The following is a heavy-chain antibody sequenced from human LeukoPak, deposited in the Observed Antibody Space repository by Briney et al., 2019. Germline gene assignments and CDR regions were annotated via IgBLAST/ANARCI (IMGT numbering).Heavy chain of an antibody. Sequence: SETLSLTCTVSGGSISSSSYYWGWIRQPPGKGLEWIGSIYHSGSTYYNPSLKSRVTISVDTSKNQFSLKLSSVTAADTAVYYCASHPIVPAAIDYWGQGTLVTVSS. CDR1: GGSISSSSYY. CDR3: ASHPIVPAAIDY. V-gene: IGHV4-39*07. CDR2: IYHSGST. J-gene: IGHJ4*02. D-gene: IGHD2-2*02.